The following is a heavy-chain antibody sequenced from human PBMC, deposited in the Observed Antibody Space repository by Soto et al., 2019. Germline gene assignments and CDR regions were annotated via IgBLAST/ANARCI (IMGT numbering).Heavy chain of an antibody. J-gene: IGHJ4*02. V-gene: IGHV3-30-3*01. CDR3: ARGAIYSYGYLGPYYFDY. CDR2: ISYDGSNK. CDR1: GFTFSSYA. Sequence: GGSLRLSCAASGFTFSSYAMHWVRQAPGKGLEWVAVISYDGSNKYYADSVKGRFTTSRDNSKNTLYLQMNSLRAEDTAVYYCARGAIYSYGYLGPYYFDYWGQGTLVTVSS. D-gene: IGHD5-18*01.